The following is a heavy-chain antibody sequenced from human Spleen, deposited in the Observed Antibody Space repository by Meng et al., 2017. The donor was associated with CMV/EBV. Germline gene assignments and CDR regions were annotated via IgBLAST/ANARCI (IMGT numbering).Heavy chain of an antibody. Sequence: GESLKISCTASGFTFNSYAMTWVRQAPGKGLEWVSLISDSGDSPYYADSVKGRFIISRDNSKNMVYLQMNSLSAEDRTVYYCARDRGAAAGTGYFQHWGQGTLVTVSS. CDR2: ISDSGDSP. J-gene: IGHJ1*01. CDR1: GFTFNSYA. CDR3: ARDRGAAAGTGYFQH. D-gene: IGHD6-13*01. V-gene: IGHV3-23*01.